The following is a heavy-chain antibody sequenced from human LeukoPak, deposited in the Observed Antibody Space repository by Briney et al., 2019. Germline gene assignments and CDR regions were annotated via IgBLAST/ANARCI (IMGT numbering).Heavy chain of an antibody. CDR2: INPNGGGT. D-gene: IGHD6-13*01. CDR1: GYTFTGYY. CDR3: ARVERAAAGKNFDY. Sequence: ASVKVSCKASGYTFTGYYMHWVRQAPGQGLEWMGWINPNGGGTNYAQKFQGRVTMTRDTSISTAYMELSRLRSDDTAVYYCARVERAAAGKNFDYWGQGTLVTVSS. J-gene: IGHJ4*02. V-gene: IGHV1-2*02.